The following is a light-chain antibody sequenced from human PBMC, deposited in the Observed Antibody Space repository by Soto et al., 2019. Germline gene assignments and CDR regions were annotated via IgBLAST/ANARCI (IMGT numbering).Light chain of an antibody. J-gene: IGKJ2*01. Sequence: EIVMTQSPATLSVSPGERATLSCRASQSVSSNLAWYQQKPGQAPRLLIYGASTRATGIPARFSGSGYGTEFTLTISSLQSEDFVVYYCQQYNNWPRDTFGQGTKLEIK. CDR1: QSVSSN. CDR3: QQYNNWPRDT. CDR2: GAS. V-gene: IGKV3-15*01.